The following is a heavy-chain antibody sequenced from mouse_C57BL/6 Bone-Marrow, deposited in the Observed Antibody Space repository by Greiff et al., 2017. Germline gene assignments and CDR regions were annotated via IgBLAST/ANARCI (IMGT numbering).Heavy chain of an antibody. CDR3: TTGYYSNYVLFDY. CDR1: GFNIKDDY. D-gene: IGHD2-5*01. J-gene: IGHJ2*01. Sequence: EVQLQQSGAELVRPGASVKLSCTASGFNIKDDYMHWVKQRPEQGLEWIGWIDPENGDTEYASKFQGKATITADTSSNTAYLQLSSLTSEDTAVXYCTTGYYSNYVLFDYWGQGTTLTVSS. CDR2: IDPENGDT. V-gene: IGHV14-4*01.